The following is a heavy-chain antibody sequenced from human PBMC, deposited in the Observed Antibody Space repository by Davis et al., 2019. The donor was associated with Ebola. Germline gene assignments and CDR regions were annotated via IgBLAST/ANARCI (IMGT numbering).Heavy chain of an antibody. D-gene: IGHD6-6*01. CDR2: IYYSGST. Sequence: PSETLSLTCTVSGGSISSGGYYWSWIRQHPGKGLEWIGYIYYSGSTYYNPSLKSRVTISVDTSKNQFSLKLSSVTAADTAVYYCARGPRYSSSPTFDYWGQGTLVTVSS. CDR1: GGSISSGGYY. J-gene: IGHJ4*02. V-gene: IGHV4-31*03. CDR3: ARGPRYSSSPTFDY.